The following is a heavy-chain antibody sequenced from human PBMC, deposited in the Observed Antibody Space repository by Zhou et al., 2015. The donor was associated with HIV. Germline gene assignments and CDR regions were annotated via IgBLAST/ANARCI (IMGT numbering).Heavy chain of an antibody. CDR2: IIPTFGTT. CDR3: AREGRATVVTPIYFDY. CDR1: GYTFSSYG. V-gene: IGHV1-69*01. D-gene: IGHD4-23*01. J-gene: IGHJ4*02. Sequence: VSCKASGYTFSSYGISWVRQAPGQGLEWMGGIIPTFGTTNYAQKFKGRVTITADDSTGTTYMELSSLRSEDTAVYYCAREGRATVVTPIYFDYWGQGTLVTVSS.